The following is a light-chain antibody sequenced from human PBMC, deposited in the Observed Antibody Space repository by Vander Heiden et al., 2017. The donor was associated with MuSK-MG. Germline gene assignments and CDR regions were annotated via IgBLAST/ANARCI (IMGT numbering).Light chain of an antibody. Sequence: QSALTQPRSMSASPAQSITISCTGTSGDIGAYDYVSWYQQHPGTAPKVLIYDVTKRPSGVPDRFSGSKSGNTASLTISGLRTEDEADYYCCSYAGTSTHVLFGGGTELTVL. V-gene: IGLV2-11*01. J-gene: IGLJ2*01. CDR3: CSYAGTSTHVL. CDR2: DVT. CDR1: SGDIGAYDY.